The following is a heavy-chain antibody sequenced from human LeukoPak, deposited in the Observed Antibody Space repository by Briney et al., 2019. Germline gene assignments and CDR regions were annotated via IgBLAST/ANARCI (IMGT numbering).Heavy chain of an antibody. D-gene: IGHD5-18*01. V-gene: IGHV3-23*01. Sequence: GGSLRLSCAASGFTFSSYAMSWVRQAPGKGLEWVSAISGSGGSTYYADSVKGRFTISRDNAKNSLYLQMNSLRAEDTAVYYCARDLVQLWSGMDVWGQGTTATVSS. J-gene: IGHJ6*02. CDR3: ARDLVQLWSGMDV. CDR1: GFTFSSYA. CDR2: ISGSGGST.